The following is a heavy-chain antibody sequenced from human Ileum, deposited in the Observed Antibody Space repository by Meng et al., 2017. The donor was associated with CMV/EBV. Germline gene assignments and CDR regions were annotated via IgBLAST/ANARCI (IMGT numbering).Heavy chain of an antibody. Sequence: LACAPSGFTVSQNYLSWVRQAPGKGLEWVSVIYSNDDTYYADSVKGRFTISRDNSKNMLYLQMSSLRTEDTAVYYCAKDDPGGILWFWGQGTLVTVSS. CDR1: GFTVSQNY. CDR2: IYSNDDT. D-gene: IGHD2-21*01. V-gene: IGHV3-66*03. J-gene: IGHJ4*02. CDR3: AKDDPGGILWF.